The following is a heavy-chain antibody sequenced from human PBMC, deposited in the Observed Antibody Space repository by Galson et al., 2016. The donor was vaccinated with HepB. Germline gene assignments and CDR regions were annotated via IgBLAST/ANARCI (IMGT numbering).Heavy chain of an antibody. CDR3: GRTIIPSSPAFDI. CDR2: ISTDGSIT. CDR1: GFTFSSFW. V-gene: IGHV3-74*01. Sequence: SLRLSCAASGFTFSSFWMHWVRQAPGKGLVWVSRISTDGSITTYADSVKGRFTISRDNAKNTLYLQMNSLRAEDTAVYYCGRTIIPSSPAFDIWDPGTMVTVSS. J-gene: IGHJ3*02. D-gene: IGHD2-2*01.